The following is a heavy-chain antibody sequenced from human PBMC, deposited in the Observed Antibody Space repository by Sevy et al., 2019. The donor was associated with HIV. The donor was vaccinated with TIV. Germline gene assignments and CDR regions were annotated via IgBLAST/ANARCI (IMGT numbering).Heavy chain of an antibody. D-gene: IGHD2-15*01. V-gene: IGHV3-74*01. Sequence: GGSLRLSCAASGFTFSSYWMHWVRQAPGKGLVWVSRINRDGSSTLYADSVKGRFTISRDNAKNTLYLQMNSLIADDTAVYYCARRTLGGWELLGSFDIWGQGTMVTVSS. CDR1: GFTFSSYW. CDR2: INRDGSST. CDR3: ARRTLGGWELLGSFDI. J-gene: IGHJ3*02.